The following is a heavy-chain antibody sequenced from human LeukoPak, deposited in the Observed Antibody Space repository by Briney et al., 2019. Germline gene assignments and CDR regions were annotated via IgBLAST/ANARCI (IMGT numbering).Heavy chain of an antibody. CDR1: GFTFSTYG. J-gene: IGHJ5*02. V-gene: IGHV3-30*18. CDR2: ISYDGTNK. CDR3: AKDAGVPSGSGQLYNWLDP. Sequence: PGGSLRLSCAASGFTFSTYGIHWVRQAPGKGLEWVAVISYDGTNKYYGDSVRGRITISREDSKNTLYLQMNSLRAEDTAVYYCAKDAGVPSGSGQLYNWLDPWGQGTLVTVSS. D-gene: IGHD3-10*01.